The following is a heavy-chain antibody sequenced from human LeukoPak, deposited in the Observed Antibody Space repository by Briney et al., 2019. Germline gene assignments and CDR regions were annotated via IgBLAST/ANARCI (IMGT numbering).Heavy chain of an antibody. D-gene: IGHD4-17*01. CDR1: GGSISSGGYY. J-gene: IGHJ4*02. Sequence: SETLSLTCTVSGGSISSGGYYWSWIRQHPGKGLEWIGFIYYSGSAYYNPSLKSRVTISVDTSKNQFSLKLSSVTAADTAVYYCARTTVTTVDYWGQGTLVTVSS. V-gene: IGHV4-31*03. CDR3: ARTTVTTVDY. CDR2: IYYSGSA.